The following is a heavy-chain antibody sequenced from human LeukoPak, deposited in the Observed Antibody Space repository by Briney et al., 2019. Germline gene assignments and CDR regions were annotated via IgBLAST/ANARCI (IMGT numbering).Heavy chain of an antibody. CDR2: IYSSGST. CDR3: AKDPRSYIVTTMLFQY. J-gene: IGHJ4*02. D-gene: IGHD5-12*01. V-gene: IGHV4-4*07. Sequence: SETLSLTCTVSGESINSFYWSWIRQPAGKGLEWIGRIYSSGSTNYSPSLKSRVTMSVDTSKNQFSLKLSSVTAADTAVYYCAKDPRSYIVTTMLFQYWGQGTLVTVSS. CDR1: GESINSFY.